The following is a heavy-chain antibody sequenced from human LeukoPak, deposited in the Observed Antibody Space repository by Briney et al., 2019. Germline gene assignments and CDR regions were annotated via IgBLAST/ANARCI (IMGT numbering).Heavy chain of an antibody. J-gene: IGHJ6*03. D-gene: IGHD1-26*01. CDR1: GYTFTSYY. Sequence: ASVKVSCKASGYTFTSYYMHWVRQAPGQGLEWMGIINPSDITTSYAQKFQGRVTMTRDTSTSTVYMELSSLRSEDTAVYYCARVVGATIHYYYYYYMDVWGKGTTVTVSS. CDR3: ARVVGATIHYYYYYYMDV. CDR2: INPSDITT. V-gene: IGHV1-46*01.